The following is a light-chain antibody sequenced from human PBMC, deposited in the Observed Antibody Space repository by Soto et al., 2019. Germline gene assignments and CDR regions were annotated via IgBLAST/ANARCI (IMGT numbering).Light chain of an antibody. CDR1: QSVSSN. V-gene: IGKV3-15*01. J-gene: IGKJ5*01. CDR3: QQYNDWPPIT. CDR2: DAS. Sequence: EIVMTQSPATLSVSPGERATLSCRASQSVSSNLAWYQHKPGQAPRLLIYDASTRATVIPARFSGSGSGPEFTLTISSLQDEDFAVYACQQYNDWPPITFGQGTRLEIK.